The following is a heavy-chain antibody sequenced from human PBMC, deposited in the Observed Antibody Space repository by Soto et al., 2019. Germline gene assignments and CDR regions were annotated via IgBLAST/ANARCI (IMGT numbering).Heavy chain of an antibody. Sequence: SETLSLTCPVSGDSISSGYYYWSWIRQPPGKGLEWIGYIYYSGSTYYNPSLKSRVTISVDMSKNQFSLKLSSVTAADTAVYYCASRKSSPYFDYWGQGTLVTVS. CDR2: IYYSGST. D-gene: IGHD3-10*01. J-gene: IGHJ4*02. V-gene: IGHV4-30-4*01. CDR1: GDSISSGYYY. CDR3: ASRKSSPYFDY.